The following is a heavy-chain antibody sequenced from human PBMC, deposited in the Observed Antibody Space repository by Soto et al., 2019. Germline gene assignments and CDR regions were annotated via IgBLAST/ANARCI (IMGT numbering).Heavy chain of an antibody. V-gene: IGHV3-33*01. J-gene: IGHJ4*02. D-gene: IGHD1-26*01. CDR2: TRHDGSNT. CDR3: VRDGVGATTYFGYFDY. Sequence: QVQLVESGGGVVQPGRSLRLSCAASGFNFGGYGMHWVRQAPGKGLEWVAITRHDGSNTYYADSVRGRFTISRDNSKKTLYLQMNSLTVEDTAVYYCVRDGVGATTYFGYFDYWGQGTLITVSS. CDR1: GFNFGGYG.